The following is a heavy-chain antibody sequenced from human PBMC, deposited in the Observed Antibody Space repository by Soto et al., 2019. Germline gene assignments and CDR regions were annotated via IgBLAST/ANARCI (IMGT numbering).Heavy chain of an antibody. CDR2: INAGNGNT. D-gene: IGHD2-2*01. Sequence: ASVKVSCKASRYTFTSYAMHWVRQAPGQRLEWMGWINAGNGNTKYSQKFQGRVTITRDTSASTAYMELSSLRSEDTAVYYCARSGRDIVVVPAAKVSRAFDYWGQGTLVTVSS. V-gene: IGHV1-3*01. CDR3: ARSGRDIVVVPAAKVSRAFDY. CDR1: RYTFTSYA. J-gene: IGHJ4*02.